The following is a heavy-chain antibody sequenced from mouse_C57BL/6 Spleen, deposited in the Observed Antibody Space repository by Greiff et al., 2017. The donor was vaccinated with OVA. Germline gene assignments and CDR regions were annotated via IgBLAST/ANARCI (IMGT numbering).Heavy chain of an antibody. CDR3: ARKGDGKGGSWFAY. CDR1: GYTFTSYW. CDR2: IYPSDSET. J-gene: IGHJ3*01. V-gene: IGHV1-61*01. Sequence: VKLQQPGAELVRPGSSVKLSCKASGYTFTSYWMDWVKQRPGQGLEWIGNIYPSDSETHYNQKFKDKATLTVDKSSSTAYMQLSSLTSEDSAVYYCARKGDGKGGSWFAYWGQGTLVTVSA. D-gene: IGHD1-1*01.